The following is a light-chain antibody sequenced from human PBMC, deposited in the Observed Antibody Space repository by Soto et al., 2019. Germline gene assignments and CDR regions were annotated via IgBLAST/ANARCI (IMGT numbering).Light chain of an antibody. CDR3: SSYTSSSTLV. J-gene: IGLJ2*01. V-gene: IGLV2-14*01. CDR1: SSDVGGDKY. Sequence: QSALTQPASVSGSPGQSITISCTGTSSDVGGDKYVSWYQQHPGKAPKVMIYDVSNRPSGVSNRFSGSKSGNTASLTISGLQSEDEADYYCSSYTSSSTLVFGGGTKLTVL. CDR2: DVS.